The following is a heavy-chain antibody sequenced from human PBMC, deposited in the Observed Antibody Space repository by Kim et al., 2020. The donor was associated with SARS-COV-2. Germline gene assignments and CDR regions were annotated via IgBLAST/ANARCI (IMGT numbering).Heavy chain of an antibody. D-gene: IGHD6-13*01. Sequence: GGSLRLSCAASGFTFSGSAMHWVRQASGKGLEWVGRIRSKANSYATAYAASVKGRFTISRDDSKTTAYLQMNSLKTEDTAVYYCTSHMDSSSWYWGCLNDYWGQGTLVTVSS. J-gene: IGHJ4*02. V-gene: IGHV3-73*01. CDR3: TSHMDSSSWYWGCLNDY. CDR2: IRSKANSYAT. CDR1: GFTFSGSA.